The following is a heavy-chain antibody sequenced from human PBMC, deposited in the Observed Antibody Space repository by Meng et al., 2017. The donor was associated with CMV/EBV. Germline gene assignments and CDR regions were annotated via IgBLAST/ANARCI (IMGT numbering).Heavy chain of an antibody. CDR3: ARVGGGNWFDP. Sequence: VRLVPPETKIKKPGATVKVLCKASVYTFTNYGISWVRQAPGQGLEWMGWISAYNGNTNYAQKLQGRVTMTTDTSTSTAYMELRSLRSDDTAVYYCARVGGGNWFDPWGQGTLVTVSS. CDR1: VYTFTNYG. V-gene: IGHV1-18*01. J-gene: IGHJ5*02. D-gene: IGHD3-16*01. CDR2: ISAYNGNT.